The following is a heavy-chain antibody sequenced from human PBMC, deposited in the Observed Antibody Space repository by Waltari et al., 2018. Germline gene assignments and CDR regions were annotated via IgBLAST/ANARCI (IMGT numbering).Heavy chain of an antibody. V-gene: IGHV1-69*12. D-gene: IGHD3-16*02. CDR2: FIPLTGSQ. CDR3: ARGYRYDSSQRFYLDH. J-gene: IGHJ4*02. Sequence: QVQLAQSGAEVKSPGSSVTISCKASGLSIRGYTSSWVRQAPGQGLEWMGGFIPLTGSQIYTQKFQGILTITADGSTRTTVMELRNLKYEDTAVYFCARGYRYDSSQRFYLDHWGQGTPVIVS. CDR1: GLSIRGYT.